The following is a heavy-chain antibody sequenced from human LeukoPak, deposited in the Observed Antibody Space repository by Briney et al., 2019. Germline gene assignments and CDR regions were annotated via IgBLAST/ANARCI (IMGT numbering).Heavy chain of an antibody. CDR2: MNPSSGST. J-gene: IGHJ5*02. V-gene: IGHV1-8*01. D-gene: IGHD4-23*01. CDR1: EYTFTSYD. CDR3: ARSNYGGKRWFDP. Sequence: ASVKVSCKASEYTFTSYDINWVRQATGQGLEWMGWMNPSSGSTGYAQKFQGRVTVTRDTSISTAYMELSSLRSEDTAVYFCARSNYGGKRWFDPWGQGTLVIVSS.